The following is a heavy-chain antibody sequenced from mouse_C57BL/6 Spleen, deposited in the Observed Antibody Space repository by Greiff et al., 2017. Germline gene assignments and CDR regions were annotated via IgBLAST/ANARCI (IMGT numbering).Heavy chain of an antibody. D-gene: IGHD2-10*02. J-gene: IGHJ1*03. CDR3: ARRGYGRYFDV. Sequence: VQLQQPGAELVKPGASVKLSCKASGYTFTSYWMQWVKQRPGQGLAWIGEIDPSDSYTNYNQKFKGKATLTVDTSSSTAYMQLSSLTSEDSAVYYCARRGYGRYFDVWGTGTTVTVSS. CDR2: IDPSDSYT. CDR1: GYTFTSYW. V-gene: IGHV1-50*01.